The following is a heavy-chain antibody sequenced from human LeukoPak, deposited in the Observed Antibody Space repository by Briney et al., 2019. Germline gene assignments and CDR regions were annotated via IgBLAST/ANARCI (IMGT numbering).Heavy chain of an antibody. CDR1: GGSITSGNW. Sequence: PSETLSLTCAVSGGSITSGNWWSWVRQSPGKGLQWIGEVYRSGSTNFNPSLKSRVTISVDTSKNQFSLKLSSVTAADTAVYYCARRGYYDSRGWFDPWGQGTLVTVSS. CDR3: ARRGYYDSRGWFDP. D-gene: IGHD3-22*01. J-gene: IGHJ5*02. CDR2: VYRSGST. V-gene: IGHV4-4*02.